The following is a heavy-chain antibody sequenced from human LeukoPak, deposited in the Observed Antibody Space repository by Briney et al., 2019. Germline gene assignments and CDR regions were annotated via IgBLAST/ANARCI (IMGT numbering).Heavy chain of an antibody. CDR3: AKDLAGGYSDYGMDV. Sequence: GRSLRVSCAASGFTFSGYDMHWVRQAPGKGVECVAVISYDGSNKYYADSVKGRFTISRDNSKNTLYLQINSLRAEDTAVYYCAKDLAGGYSDYGMDVWGQGTTVTVSS. V-gene: IGHV3-30*18. D-gene: IGHD3-16*01. CDR2: ISYDGSNK. CDR1: GFTFSGYD. J-gene: IGHJ6*02.